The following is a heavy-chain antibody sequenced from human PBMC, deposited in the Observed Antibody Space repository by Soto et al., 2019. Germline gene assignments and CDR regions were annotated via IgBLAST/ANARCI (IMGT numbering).Heavy chain of an antibody. D-gene: IGHD2-2*01. CDR3: AVMAPSIVVVPAAPYGMDV. V-gene: IGHV1-24*01. CDR1: GYTLTELS. J-gene: IGHJ6*02. Sequence: ASVKVSCKVSGYTLTELSMHWVRQAPGKGLEWMGGFDPEDGETIYAQKFQGRVTMTEDTSTDTAYMELSSLRSEDTAVYYCAVMAPSIVVVPAAPYGMDVWGQGTTVTVS. CDR2: FDPEDGET.